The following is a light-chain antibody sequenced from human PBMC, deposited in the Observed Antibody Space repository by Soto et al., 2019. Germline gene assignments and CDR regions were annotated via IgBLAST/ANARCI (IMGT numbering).Light chain of an antibody. Sequence: DIQLTQSPSSLSASVGDRITISCRASQSISRNLNWYQQMPGKAPNLLIYAARDLQSGVPGRFSGSGSGTEFNLPISSLRPEDLATYYCQQSHSTPYTFGQGTKLEI. CDR1: QSISRN. CDR2: AAR. CDR3: QQSHSTPYT. V-gene: IGKV1-39*01. J-gene: IGKJ2*01.